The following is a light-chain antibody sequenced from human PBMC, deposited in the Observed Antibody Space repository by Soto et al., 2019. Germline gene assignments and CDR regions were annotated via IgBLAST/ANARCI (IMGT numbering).Light chain of an antibody. J-gene: IGLJ1*01. CDR1: SRDVGSYNL. Sequence: QSVLTQPASVSGSPGQSITISYTGTSRDVGSYNLVSWYQQHPGKAPKLMIYEVSKRPSGVSNRFSGSKSGNTASLTISGLQAEDEADYYCCSYAGSSTPYVFGTGTKVTVL. V-gene: IGLV2-23*02. CDR2: EVS. CDR3: CSYAGSSTPYV.